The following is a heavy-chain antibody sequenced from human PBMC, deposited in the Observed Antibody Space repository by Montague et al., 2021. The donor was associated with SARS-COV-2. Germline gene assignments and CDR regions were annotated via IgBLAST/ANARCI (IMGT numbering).Heavy chain of an antibody. V-gene: IGHV4-59*04. D-gene: IGHD4-11*01. CDR3: AVNSNYYYYYVMDV. CDR2: IYHSGST. J-gene: IGHJ6*02. CDR1: GGSISSYY. Sequence: SETLSLTCTVSGGSISSYYWSWIRQPPGKGLEWIVSIYHSGSTYYNPSLKSRVTISVDTSKNQFSLQQSSVTAADTAVYYCAVNSNYYYYYVMDVWGQGTTVTVSS.